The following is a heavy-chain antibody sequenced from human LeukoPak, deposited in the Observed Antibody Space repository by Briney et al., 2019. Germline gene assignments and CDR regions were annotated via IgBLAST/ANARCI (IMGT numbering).Heavy chain of an antibody. CDR2: IIPIFGTA. CDR3: ARDRHYYGSGSYFDY. Sequence: GSSVKVSCKASGGTFSSYAISWVRQAPGHGLEWMGRIIPIFGTANYAQKFPGRVTITTDESTSTAYMELSSMRSEDTAVYYCARDRHYYGSGSYFDYWGQGTLVTVS. D-gene: IGHD3-10*01. CDR1: GGTFSSYA. V-gene: IGHV1-69*05. J-gene: IGHJ4*02.